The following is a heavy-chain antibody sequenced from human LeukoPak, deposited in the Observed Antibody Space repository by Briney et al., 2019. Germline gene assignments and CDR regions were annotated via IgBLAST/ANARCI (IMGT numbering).Heavy chain of an antibody. D-gene: IGHD6-13*01. J-gene: IGHJ3*02. V-gene: IGHV3-30*03. Sequence: PGGSLRLSCAASGFTFSSYWMSWVRQAPGKGLEWVAVISYDGSNKYYADSVKGRFTISRDNSKNTLYLQMNSLRAEDTAVYYCARAAATYAFDIWGQGTMVTVSS. CDR2: ISYDGSNK. CDR1: GFTFSSYW. CDR3: ARAAATYAFDI.